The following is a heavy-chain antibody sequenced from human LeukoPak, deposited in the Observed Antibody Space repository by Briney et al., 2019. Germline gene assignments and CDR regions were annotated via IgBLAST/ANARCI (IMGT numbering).Heavy chain of an antibody. CDR1: VFTFSNNA. V-gene: IGHV3-23*01. CDR2: TSTSGGSA. Sequence: PGGSLRLSCAASVFTFSNNAMSWVRQAPGKGLEWVSATSTSGGSAYYADSVKGRFTISRDNSKNTLYLQMDSLRADDTAAYYCARYSGSYYYPPAWDLWGQGTLVTVSS. J-gene: IGHJ4*02. CDR3: ARYSGSYYYPPAWDL. D-gene: IGHD1-26*01.